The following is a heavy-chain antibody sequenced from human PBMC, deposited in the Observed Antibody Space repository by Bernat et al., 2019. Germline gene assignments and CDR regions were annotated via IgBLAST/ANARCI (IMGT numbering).Heavy chain of an antibody. Sequence: EVQLVESGGGLVKPGGSLRLSCAASGFTFSSYSMNWVRQAPGKGLEWVSYISSSSSYIYYADSVKGRFTISRDNAKNSLYLQMNSLRAEDTAVYYFARSAQIRDSSSWSDLFDYWGQGTLVTVSS. CDR1: GFTFSSYS. D-gene: IGHD6-13*01. CDR3: ARSAQIRDSSSWSDLFDY. J-gene: IGHJ4*02. CDR2: ISSSSSYI. V-gene: IGHV3-21*05.